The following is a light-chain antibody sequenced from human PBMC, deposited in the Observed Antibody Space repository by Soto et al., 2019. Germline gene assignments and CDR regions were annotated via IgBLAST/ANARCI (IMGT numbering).Light chain of an antibody. CDR2: DIS. V-gene: IGKV1-5*01. CDR1: QSISTW. J-gene: IGKJ1*01. Sequence: DIHMTQSPSTLSASVGDRVTITCRASQSISTWLAWYQQKPGKAPKLLIYDISSLESGVPSRFSGSGSGTEFILTISSLQPDDFATYYCQQYHTQWSFGQGTKVDIK. CDR3: QQYHTQWS.